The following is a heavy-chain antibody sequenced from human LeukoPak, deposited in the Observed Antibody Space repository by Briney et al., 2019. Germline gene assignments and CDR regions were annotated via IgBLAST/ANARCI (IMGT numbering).Heavy chain of an antibody. J-gene: IGHJ6*02. D-gene: IGHD4-11*01. V-gene: IGHV3-23*01. CDR3: ARDSKMTTVTGALYYYYYGMDV. CDR1: GFTFSSTA. Sequence: PGGSLRLSCAASGFTFSSTAMSWVRQAPGKGLEWVSSINAGGGATYYADSVKGRFTISRHNSKNTLYLQMNSLRAEDTAVYYCARDSKMTTVTGALYYYYYGMDVWGQGTTVTVSS. CDR2: INAGGGAT.